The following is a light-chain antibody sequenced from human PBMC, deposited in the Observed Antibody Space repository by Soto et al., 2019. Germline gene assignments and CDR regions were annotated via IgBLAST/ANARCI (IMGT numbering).Light chain of an antibody. J-gene: IGLJ3*02. Sequence: QSALTQPPSASGSPGQSVTISCTGTSSDVGAYKYVSWYQQHPGEAPKLMIYDVSKRPSGVPDRFSGSKSGNTASLTVSGRQAEDEADYYCSSYAGSNNVVFGGGTKVTVL. CDR1: SSDVGAYKY. V-gene: IGLV2-8*01. CDR2: DVS. CDR3: SSYAGSNNVV.